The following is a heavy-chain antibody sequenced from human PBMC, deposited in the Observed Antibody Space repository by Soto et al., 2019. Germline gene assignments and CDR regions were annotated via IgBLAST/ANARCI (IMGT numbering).Heavy chain of an antibody. CDR1: GFTFSSYG. V-gene: IGHV3-30*18. CDR2: ISYDGSNK. Sequence: GSLRLSCAASGFTFSSYGMHWVRQAPGKGLEWVAVISYDGSNKYYADSVKGRFTISRDNSKNTLYLQMNSLRAEDTAVYYCAKGIVVVPAAIDDAFDIWGQGTMVTVSS. D-gene: IGHD2-2*01. J-gene: IGHJ3*02. CDR3: AKGIVVVPAAIDDAFDI.